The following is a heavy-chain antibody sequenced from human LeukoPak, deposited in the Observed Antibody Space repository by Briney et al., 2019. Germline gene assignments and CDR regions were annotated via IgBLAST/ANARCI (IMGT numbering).Heavy chain of an antibody. Sequence: PSETLSLTCTVSGGSISSSSYYWGWIRQPPGKGLEWIGSIYYSGSTYYNPSLKSRVTISVDTSKNQFSLKLSSVTAADTAVYYCARQLRFLEWLLPHSYYMDVWGKGTTVTVSS. CDR1: GGSISSSSYY. V-gene: IGHV4-39*01. CDR2: IYYSGST. CDR3: ARQLRFLEWLLPHSYYMDV. J-gene: IGHJ6*03. D-gene: IGHD3-3*01.